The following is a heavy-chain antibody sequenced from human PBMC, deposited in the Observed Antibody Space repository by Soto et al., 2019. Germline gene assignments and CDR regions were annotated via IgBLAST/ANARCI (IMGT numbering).Heavy chain of an antibody. J-gene: IGHJ3*01. D-gene: IGHD3-3*01. V-gene: IGHV4-31*03. CDR2: ISYSGST. CDR3: AKFGRDAFDV. Sequence: QVQLQESGPGLVKPSQTMSLTCTVSGGSISSDGHYWNWVRQHPGKGLEWIAYISYSGSTFYNPSLKSRVTISIDTSKNQFSLTLSSVTVADTAVYYCAKFGRDAFDVWGQGTVVTVSS. CDR1: GGSISSDGHY.